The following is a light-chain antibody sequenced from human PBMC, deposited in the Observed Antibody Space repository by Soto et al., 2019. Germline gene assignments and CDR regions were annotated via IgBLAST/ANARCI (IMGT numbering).Light chain of an antibody. V-gene: IGLV2-23*03. CDR3: CSNELNDTFYVV. CDR1: SSDVGSYNI. J-gene: IGLJ2*01. Sequence: QSALTQRASVSGSPGQSITISCTGTSSDVGSYNIVSWYQQHPGKAPKLIIYEGSKRPSGISNRFSGSKSGNTASLTISGLQAEDEADYYCCSNELNDTFYVVFGGGTKLTVL. CDR2: EGS.